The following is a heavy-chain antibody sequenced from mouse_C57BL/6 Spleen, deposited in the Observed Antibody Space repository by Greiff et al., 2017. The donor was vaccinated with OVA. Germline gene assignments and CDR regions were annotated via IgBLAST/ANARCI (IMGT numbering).Heavy chain of an antibody. CDR3: ARGKTGTSDY. Sequence: EVQLQESGPGLVKPSQSLSLTCSVTGYSITSGYYWNWIRQFPGNKLEWMGYISYDGSNNYNPSLKNRISITRDTSKNQFFLKLNSVTTEDTATYYCARGKTGTSDYWGQGTTLTVSS. J-gene: IGHJ2*01. CDR2: ISYDGSN. CDR1: GYSITSGYY. V-gene: IGHV3-6*01. D-gene: IGHD4-1*01.